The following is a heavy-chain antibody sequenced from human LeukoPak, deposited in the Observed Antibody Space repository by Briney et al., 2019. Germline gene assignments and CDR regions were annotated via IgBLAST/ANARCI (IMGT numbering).Heavy chain of an antibody. CDR3: ARDNDFDY. Sequence: ASVKVSCKASGYTFTGYYMHWVRQAPGQGLEWMGWINPNSGGTNYAQKFQGRVTMTRDMSTSTVYMELSSLRSEDTAVYHCARDNDFDYWGQGTLVTVSS. CDR2: INPNSGGT. CDR1: GYTFTGYY. V-gene: IGHV1-2*02. D-gene: IGHD2-8*01. J-gene: IGHJ4*02.